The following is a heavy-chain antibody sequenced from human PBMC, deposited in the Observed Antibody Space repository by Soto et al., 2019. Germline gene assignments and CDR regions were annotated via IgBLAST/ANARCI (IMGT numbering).Heavy chain of an antibody. D-gene: IGHD5-12*01. V-gene: IGHV3-21*01. CDR1: GFTFSSYS. CDR2: ISSSSSYI. Sequence: PGVSLRLSCAASGFTFSSYSMNWVRQAPGKGLEWVSSISSSSSYIYYADSVKGRFTISRDNAKNSLYLKMNKLRAEDTAVYYCAREGYSGYEIAVAGPGYYFDYWGQGTLVTVYS. J-gene: IGHJ4*02. CDR3: AREGYSGYEIAVAGPGYYFDY.